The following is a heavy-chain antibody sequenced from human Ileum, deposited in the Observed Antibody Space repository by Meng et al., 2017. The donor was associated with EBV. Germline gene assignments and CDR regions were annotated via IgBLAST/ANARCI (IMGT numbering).Heavy chain of an antibody. CDR2: IYWNDDK. D-gene: IGHD3-22*01. J-gene: IGHJ4*02. CDR3: AHTKHSSGYYYHDY. CDR1: GFSLSTSGVS. Sequence: QITFKESGPTMVEPTQTLTLNCTFSGFSLSTSGVSVGWIRQPPGKALEWLAVIYWNDDKGYSPSLKSRLTITKDTSKNQVVLTMTNMDPVDTATYYCAHTKHSSGYYYHDYWGQGTLVTVSS. V-gene: IGHV2-5*01.